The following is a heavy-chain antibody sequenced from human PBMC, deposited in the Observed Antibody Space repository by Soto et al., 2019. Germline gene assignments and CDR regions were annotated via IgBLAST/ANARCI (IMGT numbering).Heavy chain of an antibody. J-gene: IGHJ4*02. CDR3: ARGGTIVSPGN. CDR1: GYTFTGYQ. D-gene: IGHD2-21*01. CDR2: INPNSGGT. Sequence: QVPLVQSGAEVKKPGASVKVSCKASGYTFTGYQMHWVRQAPGQQLEWMGWINPNSGGTNYAQKFQGRVTMTRDTSITTAYMELNRLTSDDTAVYYCARGGTIVSPGNWGQGTLVSVSS. V-gene: IGHV1-2*02.